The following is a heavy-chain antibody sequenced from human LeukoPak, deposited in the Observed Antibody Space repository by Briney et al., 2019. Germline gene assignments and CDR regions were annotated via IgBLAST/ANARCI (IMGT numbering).Heavy chain of an antibody. V-gene: IGHV3-33*08. J-gene: IGHJ3*02. Sequence: GGSLRLSCAASGFTFSSYGMHWVRQAPGKGLEWVAVIWYDGSNKYYADSVKGRFTISRDNSKNTLYLQMNSLRAEDTAVYYCARDPMVRGVIGHFDIWGQGTMVTVSS. D-gene: IGHD3-10*01. CDR1: GFTFSSYG. CDR2: IWYDGSNK. CDR3: ARDPMVRGVIGHFDI.